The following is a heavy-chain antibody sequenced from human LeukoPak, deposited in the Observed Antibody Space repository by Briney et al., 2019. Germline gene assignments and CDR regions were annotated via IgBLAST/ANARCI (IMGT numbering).Heavy chain of an antibody. CDR3: ATSIGVAVAFDF. CDR2: INAGGDST. Sequence: GGSLRLSCAASGFTFSNYAMSWVRQAPGKGLEWVSGINAGGDSTYYADSVKGRFTISRDNSKNMLLLQMNSLRADDTAVYYCATSIGVAVAFDFWGQGTLVTVSS. V-gene: IGHV3-23*01. D-gene: IGHD6-19*01. J-gene: IGHJ4*02. CDR1: GFTFSNYA.